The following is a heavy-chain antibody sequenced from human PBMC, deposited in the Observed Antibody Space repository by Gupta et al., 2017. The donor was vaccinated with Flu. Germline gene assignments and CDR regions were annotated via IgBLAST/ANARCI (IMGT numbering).Heavy chain of an antibody. J-gene: IGHJ4*02. CDR1: GFTLSNYW. Sequence: GFTLSNYWVHLVRQVPGQGLIRVARINPGGTIKNHADSVRGRFTISRDIAKNTVYLQMNSLKVEETAIYYCSRDMTGAKDSWGQGTQVTVSA. CDR2: INPGGTIK. CDR3: SRDMTGAKDS. D-gene: IGHD1-26*01. V-gene: IGHV3-74*01.